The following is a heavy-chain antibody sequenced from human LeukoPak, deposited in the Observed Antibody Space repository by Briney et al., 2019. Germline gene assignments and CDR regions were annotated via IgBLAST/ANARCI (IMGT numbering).Heavy chain of an antibody. CDR1: GYTFTSYG. D-gene: IGHD6-19*01. Sequence: ASVKVSCKASGYTFTSYGISWVRQAPGQGLEWMGWISGYNGNTNYAQKLQGRVTMTTDTSTSTAYMELRSLRSDDTAVYYCARDLKRGYSSGRYSWGTGSSNDYWDQGTLVTVSS. J-gene: IGHJ4*02. CDR3: ARDLKRGYSSGRYSWGTGSSNDY. CDR2: ISGYNGNT. V-gene: IGHV1-18*01.